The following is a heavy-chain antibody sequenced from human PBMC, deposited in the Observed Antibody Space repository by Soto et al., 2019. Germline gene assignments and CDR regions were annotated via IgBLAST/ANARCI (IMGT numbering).Heavy chain of an antibody. D-gene: IGHD2-15*01. Sequence: QVQLVQSGAEVKKPGASVKVSCKASGYTFTTYAMHWVRQAPGQRLEWMGWINAGNGNTKYSQKFQGRVTITRNTSASTAYMELSSLRSEDTAVYYCARGPGGPDGPGDYWGQGTLVTVSS. CDR3: ARGPGGPDGPGDY. CDR2: INAGNGNT. CDR1: GYTFTTYA. V-gene: IGHV1-3*01. J-gene: IGHJ4*02.